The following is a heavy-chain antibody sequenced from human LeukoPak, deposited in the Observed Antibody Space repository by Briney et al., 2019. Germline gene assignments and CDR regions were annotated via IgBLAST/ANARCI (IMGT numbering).Heavy chain of an antibody. D-gene: IGHD2-15*01. CDR2: IYPGDSDT. Sequence: GESLQISCQGSGYSFTSYWIGWVRQMPGKGLEWMGIIYPGDSDTRYSPSFQGQVTISADKSISTAYLQWSSLKASDTAMYYCAGSYCSGGSCYDPDYYYYGMDVWGQGTTVTVSS. V-gene: IGHV5-51*01. J-gene: IGHJ6*02. CDR1: GYSFTSYW. CDR3: AGSYCSGGSCYDPDYYYYGMDV.